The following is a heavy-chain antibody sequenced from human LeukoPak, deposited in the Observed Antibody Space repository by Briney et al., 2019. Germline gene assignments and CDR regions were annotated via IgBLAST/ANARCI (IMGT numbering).Heavy chain of an antibody. CDR3: ARAQRTTIFGVVSADYFDY. CDR1: GFTFSSYS. D-gene: IGHD3-3*01. J-gene: IGHJ4*02. V-gene: IGHV3-21*01. CDR2: ISSSSSYI. Sequence: GGSLRLSCAASGFTFSSYSMNWVRQAPGKGLEWVASISSSSSYIYYADSLKGRFTISRDNAKNSLYLQMNSLRAEDTAVYYCARAQRTTIFGVVSADYFDYWGQGTLVTVSS.